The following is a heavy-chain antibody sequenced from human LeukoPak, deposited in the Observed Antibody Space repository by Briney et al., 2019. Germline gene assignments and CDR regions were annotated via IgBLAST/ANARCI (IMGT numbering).Heavy chain of an antibody. J-gene: IGHJ3*02. Sequence: NPSETLSLTCTVSGGSISSYYWSWIRQPPGKGLEWIEYIYTSGSTNYNPSLKSRVTISVDTSKNQFSLKLSSVTAADTAVYFCARDPLSTNDFDIWGQGTMVTVSS. V-gene: IGHV4-59*01. CDR3: ARDPLSTNDFDI. D-gene: IGHD1-1*01. CDR1: GGSISSYY. CDR2: IYTSGST.